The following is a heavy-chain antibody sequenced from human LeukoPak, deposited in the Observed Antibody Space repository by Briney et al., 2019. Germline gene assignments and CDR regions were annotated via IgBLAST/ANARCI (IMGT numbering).Heavy chain of an antibody. CDR2: ISSSGTTI. CDR3: ARDQYPRAFDI. D-gene: IGHD2/OR15-2a*01. V-gene: IGHV3-48*03. CDR1: GFTFSSYE. J-gene: IGHJ3*02. Sequence: GGSLRLSCAASGFTFSSYEMNWVRQAPGKGLEWVSYISSSGTTIYYADSVKGRFTISRDNAKNSLYLQMNCLRAEDTPVYYCARDQYPRAFDIWGQGTMVTVSS.